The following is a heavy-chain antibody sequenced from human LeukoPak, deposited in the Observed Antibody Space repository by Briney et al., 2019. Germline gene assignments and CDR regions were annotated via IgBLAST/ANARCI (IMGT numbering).Heavy chain of an antibody. CDR1: GFTFSTYG. V-gene: IGHV3-30*18. CDR2: ISYDGSNE. D-gene: IGHD6-13*01. J-gene: IGHJ4*02. CDR3: AKEGGGSSSWLLEYYFDY. Sequence: PGGSLRLSCAASGFTFSTYGMHWVRQAPGKGLEWVAVISYDGSNEYYADSVKGRFTISRDNSKNTLYLQMNSLRAEDTAVYYCAKEGGGSSSWLLEYYFDYWGQGTLVTVSS.